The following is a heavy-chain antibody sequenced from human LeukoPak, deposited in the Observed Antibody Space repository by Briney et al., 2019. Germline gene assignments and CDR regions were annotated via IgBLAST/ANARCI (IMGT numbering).Heavy chain of an antibody. D-gene: IGHD3-3*01. CDR1: GFTFSSYW. CDR2: IKQDGSEK. J-gene: IGHJ4*02. Sequence: GGSLRLSCAASGFTFSSYWMSWVRQAPGKGLEWVANIKQDGSEKYYVDSVKGRFTISRDNAKNSLYLQMNSLRAKDTGVYYCARFASLRFLEWLFVDYWGQGTLVTVSS. CDR3: ARFASLRFLEWLFVDY. V-gene: IGHV3-7*01.